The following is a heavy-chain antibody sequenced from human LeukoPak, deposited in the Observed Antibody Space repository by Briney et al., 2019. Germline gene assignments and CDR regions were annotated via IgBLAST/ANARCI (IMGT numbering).Heavy chain of an antibody. V-gene: IGHV3-23*01. Sequence: GGSLRLSCAASGFTFSSYVMTWVRQAPGKGLEWVSVISGSGSITHYADSVKGRFTISRDNSKNTLYLQMNSLRAEDAAVYYCANLGGSGTYRDYWGQGTLVTVSS. CDR2: ISGSGSIT. J-gene: IGHJ4*02. D-gene: IGHD3-10*01. CDR3: ANLGGSGTYRDY. CDR1: GFTFSSYV.